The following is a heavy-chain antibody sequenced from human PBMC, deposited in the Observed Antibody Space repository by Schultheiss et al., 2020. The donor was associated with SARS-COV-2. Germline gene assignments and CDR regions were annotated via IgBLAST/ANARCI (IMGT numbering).Heavy chain of an antibody. J-gene: IGHJ6*02. Sequence: SETLSLTCTVSGGSISSYYWSWIRQPPGKGLEWIGYIYYSGSTNYNPSLKSRVTISVDTSKNQISLKLSSVTAADTAVYYCARGREATTYGMDVWGQGTTVTVSS. V-gene: IGHV4-59*12. CDR2: IYYSGST. CDR1: GGSISSYY. CDR3: ARGREATTYGMDV. D-gene: IGHD1-14*01.